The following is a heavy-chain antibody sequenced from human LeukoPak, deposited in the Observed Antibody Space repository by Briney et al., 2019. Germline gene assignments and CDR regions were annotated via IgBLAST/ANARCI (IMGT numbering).Heavy chain of an antibody. CDR3: ARHAGLAAAGPIDY. Sequence: SETLSLTCTVSGGSIGSSSYYWGWIRQPPGKGLEWIGSIYYSGSTYYNPSLKSRVTISVDTSKNQFSLKLSSVTAADTAVYYCARHAGLAAAGPIDYWGQGTLVTVSS. V-gene: IGHV4-39*01. CDR1: GGSIGSSSYY. D-gene: IGHD6-13*01. CDR2: IYYSGST. J-gene: IGHJ4*02.